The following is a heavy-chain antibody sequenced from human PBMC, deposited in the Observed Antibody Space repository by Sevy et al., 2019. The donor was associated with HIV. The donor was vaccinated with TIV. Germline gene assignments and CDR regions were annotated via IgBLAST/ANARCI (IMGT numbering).Heavy chain of an antibody. V-gene: IGHV3-30*09. Sequence: GGSLRLSCAASGFSISPYAFHWVRQAPGKGLERVALMSYDGSTRYYADSAKDRFAISKDNSKNTLYLQMNSLRIEDTAIYYCARDAGYSTGWYAGYWGQGTLVTVSS. CDR1: GFSISPYA. J-gene: IGHJ4*02. CDR3: ARDAGYSTGWYAGY. D-gene: IGHD6-19*01. CDR2: MSYDGSTR.